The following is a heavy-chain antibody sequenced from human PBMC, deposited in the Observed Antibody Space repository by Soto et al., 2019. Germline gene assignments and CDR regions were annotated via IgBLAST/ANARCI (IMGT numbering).Heavy chain of an antibody. Sequence: PGGSLRLSCSASGFTFSTYAMHWVRQAPGKGLEYVSAINNNGGSTYYADSVKDRFTISRDNSKNTLYLQMSSLRAEDTAVYYCVKGRGSGWYWVGDWFDPWGQGTLVTVSS. V-gene: IGHV3-64D*08. CDR3: VKGRGSGWYWVGDWFDP. D-gene: IGHD6-19*01. CDR2: INNNGGST. CDR1: GFTFSTYA. J-gene: IGHJ5*02.